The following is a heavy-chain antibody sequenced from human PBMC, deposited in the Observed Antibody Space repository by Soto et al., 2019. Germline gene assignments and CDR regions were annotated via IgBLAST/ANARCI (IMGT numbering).Heavy chain of an antibody. V-gene: IGHV3-30*03. CDR1: GFTFSSYA. CDR2: ISIRGGDE. J-gene: IGHJ4*02. Sequence: QVQLVESGGGVVQPGKSLRLSCAASGFTFSSYAMHWARQAPGKGLEWVTVISIRGGDEYYAESVRGRFTISSDDXXXXXXXXXXXXXXXXTAVYYCARGTIVARQHLDYWGQGTLVTVSS. D-gene: IGHD6-6*01. CDR3: ARGTIVARQHLDY.